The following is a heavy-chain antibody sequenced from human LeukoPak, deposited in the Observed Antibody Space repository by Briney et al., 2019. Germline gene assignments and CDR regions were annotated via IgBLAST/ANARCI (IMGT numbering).Heavy chain of an antibody. J-gene: IGHJ6*02. CDR1: GGTFSSYA. Sequence: SVKVSCKASGGTFSSYAISWVRQAPGQGLEWMGRIIPIFGIANYAQKFQGRVTITADKSTSTAYMELSSLRSEDTAVYYCASLTRPRGYFYGMGVWGQGTTVTVSS. V-gene: IGHV1-69*04. CDR2: IIPIFGIA. CDR3: ASLTRPRGYFYGMGV.